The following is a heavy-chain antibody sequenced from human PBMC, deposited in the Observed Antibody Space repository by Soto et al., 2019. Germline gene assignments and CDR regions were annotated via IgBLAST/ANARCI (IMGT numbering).Heavy chain of an antibody. J-gene: IGHJ4*02. Sequence: PLETLSLTWTVSGGSISSSSDYWGWIRQPPGKGLEWIGSIYYSGSTYYNPSLKSRVTISVDTSKNQFTLKLSSVTAADTAVYYCPRHNGATTVPSYFDYLRQGTLVLVSS. V-gene: IGHV4-39*01. CDR2: IYYSGST. CDR3: PRHNGATTVPSYFDY. CDR1: GGSISSSSDY. D-gene: IGHD4-4*01.